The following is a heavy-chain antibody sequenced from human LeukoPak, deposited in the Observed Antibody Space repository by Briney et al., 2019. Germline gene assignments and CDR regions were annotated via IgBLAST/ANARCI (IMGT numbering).Heavy chain of an antibody. CDR3: ARGGGWDY. CDR1: GDSISSYF. D-gene: IGHD2-15*01. Sequence: AETLSLTCTVSGDSISSYFWNWIRQPPGKGLEWIGCIYYSGSTKYNPSLKSRVTISVDMSKNQFSLKLSSVTAADTAMYYCARGGGWDYWGQGTLVTVSS. J-gene: IGHJ4*02. V-gene: IGHV4-59*08. CDR2: IYYSGST.